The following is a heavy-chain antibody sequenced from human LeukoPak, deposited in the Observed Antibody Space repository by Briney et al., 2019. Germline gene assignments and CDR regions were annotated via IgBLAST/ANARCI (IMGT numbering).Heavy chain of an antibody. D-gene: IGHD3-22*01. J-gene: IGHJ5*02. Sequence: SETLSLTCTVSGGSISSYYWNWIRQPPGKGLEWIGYIHYSGSTNYNPSLKSRVTISIDTSKNQFSLKLSSVTAADTAVYYCARDRGYYDSSGFLGWFDPWGQGTRVTVSS. CDR3: ARDRGYYDSSGFLGWFDP. CDR1: GGSISSYY. CDR2: IHYSGST. V-gene: IGHV4-59*01.